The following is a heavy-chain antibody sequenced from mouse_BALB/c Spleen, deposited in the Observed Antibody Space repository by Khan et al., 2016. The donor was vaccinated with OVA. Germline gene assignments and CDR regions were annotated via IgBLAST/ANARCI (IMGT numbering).Heavy chain of an antibody. J-gene: IGHJ2*01. V-gene: IGHV14-3*02. CDR2: IDPENDNS. Sequence: VQLQQPGAELVKPGASVKLSCTASGFNIKDTHLNLVKQRPEQGLEWIGRIDPENDNSNYDTRFQGKATITADTSSNQAYLHLSSLTSEDTAVYYCAPAGTGDYFDYWGQGTTLTVSS. CDR3: APAGTGDYFDY. CDR1: GFNIKDTH. D-gene: IGHD4-1*01.